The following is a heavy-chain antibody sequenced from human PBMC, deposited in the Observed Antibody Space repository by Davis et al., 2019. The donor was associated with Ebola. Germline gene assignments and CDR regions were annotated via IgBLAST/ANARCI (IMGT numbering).Heavy chain of an antibody. CDR1: GFTFSSYA. Sequence: PGGSLRLSCAASGFTFSSYAMSWVRQAPGKGLEWISGITDNGGSTYYADSVRGRFTSSRDNSKNTLYLQMNSLRAEDTAVYYCAKDLGDYVGWLQPGYYYYGMDVWGQGTTVTVSS. CDR3: AKDLGDYVGWLQPGYYYYGMDV. CDR2: ITDNGGST. D-gene: IGHD5-24*01. J-gene: IGHJ6*02. V-gene: IGHV3-23*01.